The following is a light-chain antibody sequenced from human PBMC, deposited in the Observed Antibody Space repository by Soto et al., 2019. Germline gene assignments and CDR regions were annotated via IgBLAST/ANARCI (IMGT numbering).Light chain of an antibody. CDR3: LQYGSSPWT. V-gene: IGKV3-20*01. CDR2: GVS. Sequence: EIVLTQSPGTLSLSPGERATLSCRASQSVSSNYLAWYQQKPGQAPRLLMYGVSSRATGIPVRFSGSGSGTDFTLTMSRLEPEDFAVYYCLQYGSSPWTFGQGTKVEIK. CDR1: QSVSSNY. J-gene: IGKJ1*01.